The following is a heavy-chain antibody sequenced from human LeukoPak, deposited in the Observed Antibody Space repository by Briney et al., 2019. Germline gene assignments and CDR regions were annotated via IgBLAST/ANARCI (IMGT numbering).Heavy chain of an antibody. CDR3: ARDREEFHDY. J-gene: IGHJ4*02. CDR2: SNDSGGT. V-gene: IGHV4-34*01. Sequence: PSETLSLTCAVYGGTFSGYYWSWIRQPPGKRLEWVGESNDSGGTNYNPTLKSRVTISADKSKNQVSLKLTSVTAADTAVYYCARDREEFHDYWGQGTLVTVSS. CDR1: GGTFSGYY. D-gene: IGHD3-10*01.